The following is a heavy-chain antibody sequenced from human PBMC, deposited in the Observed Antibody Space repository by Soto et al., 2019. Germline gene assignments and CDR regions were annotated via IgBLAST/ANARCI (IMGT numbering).Heavy chain of an antibody. CDR3: NIVVVPAGGDYYYYMDV. J-gene: IGHJ6*03. Sequence: SETLSLTCTVSGGSISSSSYYWGWIRQPPGKGLEWIGSIYYSGSTYYNPSLKSRVTISVDTSKNQFSLKLSSVTAADTAVYYCNIVVVPAGGDYYYYMDVWGKGTTVTGSS. CDR2: IYYSGST. CDR1: GGSISSSSYY. V-gene: IGHV4-39*01. D-gene: IGHD2-2*01.